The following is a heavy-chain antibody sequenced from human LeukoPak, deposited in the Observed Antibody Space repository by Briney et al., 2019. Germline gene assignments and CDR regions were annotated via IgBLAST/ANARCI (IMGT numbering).Heavy chain of an antibody. CDR3: ARGTYDYVWGSYRPYFDY. CDR1: GGTFSSYA. J-gene: IGHJ4*02. D-gene: IGHD3-16*02. Sequence: SVKVSCKAPGGTFSSYAISWVRQAPGQGLEWMGGIIPIFGTANYAQKFQGRVTITADESTSTAYMELSSLRSEDTAVYYCARGTYDYVWGSYRPYFDYWGQGTLVTVSS. V-gene: IGHV1-69*01. CDR2: IIPIFGTA.